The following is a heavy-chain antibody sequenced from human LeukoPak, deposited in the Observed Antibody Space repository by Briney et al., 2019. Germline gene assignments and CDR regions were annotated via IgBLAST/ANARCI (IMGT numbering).Heavy chain of an antibody. CDR1: EFTFSTYW. Sequence: PGGSLRLSCAASEFTFSTYWMSWVRQAPGKGLEWVANIKQDGSEKCYVDSVKGRFTISRDNAKNSLYLQMNSLRAEDTAMYYCARDSAGNDYWGQGTLVTVSS. CDR3: ARDSAGNDY. V-gene: IGHV3-7*01. D-gene: IGHD6-13*01. J-gene: IGHJ4*02. CDR2: IKQDGSEK.